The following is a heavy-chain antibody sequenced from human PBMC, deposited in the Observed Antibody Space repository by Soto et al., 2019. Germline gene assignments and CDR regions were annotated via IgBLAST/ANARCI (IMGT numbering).Heavy chain of an antibody. CDR3: ARGYGAFDI. D-gene: IGHD5-18*01. J-gene: IGHJ3*02. CDR1: GFTFSDYY. CDR2: ISGRSAYS. V-gene: IGHV3-11*06. Sequence: GGSLRLSCAASGFTFSDYYMSWIRQAPGKGLEWVSYISGRSAYSNYADSVKGRFSISRGDAKNSLYLQMNSLRAEDTALYYCARGYGAFDIWGQGTMVTVSS.